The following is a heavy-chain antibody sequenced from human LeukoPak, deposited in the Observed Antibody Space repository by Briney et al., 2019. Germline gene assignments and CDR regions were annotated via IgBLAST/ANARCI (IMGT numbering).Heavy chain of an antibody. CDR2: IYTSGST. Sequence: SETLSLTCTVSGGSISSYYWSWIRQPAGKGLEWIGRIYTSGSTNYNPSLKSRVTMSVDTSKNQFSLKLSSVTAADTAMYYCARGPLQTNWFDPWGQGTLVTVSS. J-gene: IGHJ5*02. CDR3: ARGPLQTNWFDP. V-gene: IGHV4-4*07. CDR1: GGSISSYY. D-gene: IGHD4-11*01.